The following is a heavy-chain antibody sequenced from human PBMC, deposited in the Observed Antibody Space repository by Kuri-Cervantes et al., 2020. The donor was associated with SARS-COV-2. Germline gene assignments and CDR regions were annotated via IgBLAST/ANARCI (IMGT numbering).Heavy chain of an antibody. CDR2: LNPNSGNT. J-gene: IGHJ4*02. CDR3: ATDLMVRGVIRLAY. D-gene: IGHD3-10*01. CDR1: GYSFSSYD. Sequence: SVKVSCKASGYSFSSYDINWVRQAAGQGLEWMGWLNPNSGNTGYAQKFQGRVTMTRNTSISTACMELSSLRSEDTAVYYCATDLMVRGVIRLAYWGQGTLVTVSS. V-gene: IGHV1-8*01.